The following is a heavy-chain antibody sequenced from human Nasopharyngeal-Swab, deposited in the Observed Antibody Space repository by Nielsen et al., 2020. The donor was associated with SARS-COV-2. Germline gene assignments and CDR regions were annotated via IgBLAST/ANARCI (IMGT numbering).Heavy chain of an antibody. V-gene: IGHV1-24*01. CDR1: GYTLTELS. CDR2: FDPEDGET. J-gene: IGHJ6*03. CDR3: ARDNDGVAAAGTGYYYYYMDV. Sequence: ASVKVSCKVSGYTLTELSMHWVRQAPGKGLEWMGGFDPEDGETIYAQKFQGRVTITADESTSTAYMELSSLRSEDTAVYYCARDNDGVAAAGTGYYYYYMDVWGKGTTVTVSS. D-gene: IGHD6-13*01.